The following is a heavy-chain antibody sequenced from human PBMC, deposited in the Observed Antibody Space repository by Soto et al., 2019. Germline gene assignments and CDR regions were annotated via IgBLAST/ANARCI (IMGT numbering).Heavy chain of an antibody. V-gene: IGHV2-5*02. Sequence: QITLKESGPALVKPTQTLTLTCTFSGFSLSTSGVGVGWIRQPPGKALEWLALIYWDNDKRYSPSLKSRLTITTDTFNNQVALTMPNMHPVDTATYYCAHRIWFGELWVFDYWGQGTLVTVSS. J-gene: IGHJ4*02. CDR1: GFSLSTSGVG. CDR3: AHRIWFGELWVFDY. CDR2: IYWDNDK. D-gene: IGHD3-10*01.